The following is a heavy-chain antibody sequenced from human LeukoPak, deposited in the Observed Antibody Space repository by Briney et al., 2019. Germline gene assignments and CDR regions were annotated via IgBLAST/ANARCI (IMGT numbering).Heavy chain of an antibody. Sequence: PGGSLRLSCAASGFTFSSYSMNWVRQAPGKGLEWVSSISSSSSYIYYADSVKGRFTISRDNAKNSLYLQMNSLRAEDTAVYYCARDIGGALYYYYMDVWGKGTTVTVSS. V-gene: IGHV3-21*01. D-gene: IGHD6-19*01. CDR3: ARDIGGALYYYYMDV. CDR2: ISSSSSYI. CDR1: GFTFSSYS. J-gene: IGHJ6*03.